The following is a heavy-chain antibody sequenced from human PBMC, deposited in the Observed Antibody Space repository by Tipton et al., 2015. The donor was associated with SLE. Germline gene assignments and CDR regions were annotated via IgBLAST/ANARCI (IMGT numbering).Heavy chain of an antibody. J-gene: IGHJ6*02. CDR2: IYYSGST. Sequence: TLSLTCTVSGGSISSGGYYWSWIRQHPGKGLEWMGYIYYSGSTYYNPSLKSRVTISVDTSKNQFSLKLSSVTAADTAVYYCARHMTDDARGMDVWGQGTPVTVSS. D-gene: IGHD1-1*01. CDR3: ARHMTDDARGMDV. CDR1: GGSISSGGYY. V-gene: IGHV4-31*03.